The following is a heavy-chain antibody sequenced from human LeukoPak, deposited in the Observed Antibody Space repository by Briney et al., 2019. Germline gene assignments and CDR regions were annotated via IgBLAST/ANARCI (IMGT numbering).Heavy chain of an antibody. J-gene: IGHJ4*02. CDR3: ARGREGGGYYDDY. Sequence: PSETLSLTCAVYGGSFSGYYWSWIRQPPGKGLEWIGEINHSGSTNYNPSLKSLATISVDTSKNKFSRKLISVTAADTAVYYCARGREGGGYYDDYWGQGTLVTVSS. CDR2: INHSGST. CDR1: GGSFSGYY. D-gene: IGHD1-26*01. V-gene: IGHV4-34*01.